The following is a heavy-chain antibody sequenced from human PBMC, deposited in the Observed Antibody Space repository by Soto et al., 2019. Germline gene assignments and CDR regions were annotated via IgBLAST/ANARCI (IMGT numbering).Heavy chain of an antibody. J-gene: IGHJ4*02. D-gene: IGHD3-10*01. CDR3: ARDNGSGSDFDY. CDR1: GGSISSSSYY. CDR2: IYYSGST. Sequence: PSETLSLTCTVSGGSISSSSYYWGWIRQPPGKGLEWIGSIYYSGSTYYNPSLKSRVTISVDTSKNQFSLKLSSVTAADTAVYYCARDNGSGSDFDYWGQGTLVTVSS. V-gene: IGHV4-39*02.